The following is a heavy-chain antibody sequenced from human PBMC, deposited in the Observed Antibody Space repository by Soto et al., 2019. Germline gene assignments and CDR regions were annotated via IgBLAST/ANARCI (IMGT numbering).Heavy chain of an antibody. V-gene: IGHV5-51*01. Sequence: PGESLKISCKGSGYSFTSYWIGWVRQMPGRGLEWMGVIYPGDSDTRYSPSFQGQVTISADKSISTAYLQFSSLKASDTAMYYCARPSDWFDLGGQETLQTISS. CDR3: ARPSDWFDL. J-gene: IGHJ5*02. CDR2: IYPGDSDT. CDR1: GYSFTSYW.